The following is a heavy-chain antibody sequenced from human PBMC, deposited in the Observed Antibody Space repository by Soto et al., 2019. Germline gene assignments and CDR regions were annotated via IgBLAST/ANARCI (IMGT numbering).Heavy chain of an antibody. CDR1: GGTFSSYA. V-gene: IGHV1-69*05. CDR3: ARATKIFGVDNWFDP. Sequence: GASVKVSCKTSGGTFSSYAISWVRQAPGQGLEWMGGIIPIFDTAKYSQKFQGRVSITRDTSASTAYMELSSLRSEDTAVYYCARATKIFGVDNWFDPWGQGTLVTVSS. CDR2: IIPIFDTA. D-gene: IGHD3-3*01. J-gene: IGHJ5*02.